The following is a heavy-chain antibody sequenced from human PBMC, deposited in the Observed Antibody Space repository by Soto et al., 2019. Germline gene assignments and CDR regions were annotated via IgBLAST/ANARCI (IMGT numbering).Heavy chain of an antibody. CDR2: IYYTGTT. Sequence: SETLSLTCTVSGGSISTYYWSWIRQPPGKGLEWIGYIYYTGTTTYNPSFKSRLTISVDSSKNQFSLKLTSVTAADTAVYYCARLGGFSQSLDSWGQAALVTV. CDR1: GGSISTYY. CDR3: ARLGGFSQSLDS. J-gene: IGHJ5*01. V-gene: IGHV4-59*08. D-gene: IGHD2-15*01.